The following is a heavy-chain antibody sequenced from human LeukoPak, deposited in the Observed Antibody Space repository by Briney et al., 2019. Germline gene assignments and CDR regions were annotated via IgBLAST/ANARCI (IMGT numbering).Heavy chain of an antibody. D-gene: IGHD6-19*01. CDR2: ISGSGGST. J-gene: IGHJ4*02. Sequence: AGGSLRLSCAASGFTFSSYAMSWVRQAPGKGLEWVSAISGSGGSTYYADSVKGRFTISRDNSKNTLYLQMNSLRAEDTAVYYCAKEQRRAVAGIIRTFDYWGQGTLVTVSS. CDR3: AKEQRRAVAGIIRTFDY. CDR1: GFTFSSYA. V-gene: IGHV3-23*01.